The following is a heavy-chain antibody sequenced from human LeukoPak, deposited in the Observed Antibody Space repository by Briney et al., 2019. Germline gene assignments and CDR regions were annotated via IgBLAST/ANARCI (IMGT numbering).Heavy chain of an antibody. CDR3: AREKGVNWNYSYYFDY. CDR2: IIPIFGTA. V-gene: IGHV1-69*13. CDR1: GGTFSSYA. D-gene: IGHD1-7*01. J-gene: IGHJ4*02. Sequence: GASVKVSFKASGGTFSSYAISWVRLAPGQGLELMGGIIPIFGTANYAQKFQGRVTITADESTSTAYIELSSLRSEDTAVYYCAREKGVNWNYSYYFDYWGQGPLVTVSS.